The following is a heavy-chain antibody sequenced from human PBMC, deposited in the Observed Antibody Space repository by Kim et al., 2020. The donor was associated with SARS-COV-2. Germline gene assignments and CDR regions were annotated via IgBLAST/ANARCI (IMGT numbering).Heavy chain of an antibody. J-gene: IGHJ4*02. CDR3: ARHADY. CDR2: HCSGRT. Sequence: HCSGRTSSNPSRKSRVPISVDTSKNQFSLNLNSVTAADTAVYYCARHADYWGQGTLVTVSS. V-gene: IGHV4-39*01.